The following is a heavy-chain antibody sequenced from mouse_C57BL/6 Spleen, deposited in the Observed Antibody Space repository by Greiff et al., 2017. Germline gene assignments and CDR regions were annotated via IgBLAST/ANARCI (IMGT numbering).Heavy chain of an antibody. CDR1: GYTFTSYW. V-gene: IGHV1-64*01. J-gene: IGHJ2*01. CDR3: ARAAQAYYFDY. D-gene: IGHD3-2*02. Sequence: QVQLQQPGAELVKPGASVKLSCKASGYTFTSYWMHWVKQRPGQGLEWIGMINPNSGSTNYNEKFKSKATLTVDKSSSTAYMQLSSLTSEDSAVYYCARAAQAYYFDYGGQGTTLTVSS. CDR2: INPNSGST.